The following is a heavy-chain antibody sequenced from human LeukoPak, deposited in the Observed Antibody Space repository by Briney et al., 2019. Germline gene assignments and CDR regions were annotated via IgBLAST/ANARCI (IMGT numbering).Heavy chain of an antibody. J-gene: IGHJ6*03. CDR1: GGSISSYY. CDR2: IYYSGST. V-gene: IGHV4-59*01. Sequence: PSETLSLTCTVSGGSISSYYWSWIRQPPGKGLEWIGYIYYSGSTNYNPSLKSRVTISVDTSKNQFSLKLSSVTAADTAVYFCARGGPPGYYYDYYMDVWGKGTTVTISS. CDR3: ARGGPPGYYYDYYMDV.